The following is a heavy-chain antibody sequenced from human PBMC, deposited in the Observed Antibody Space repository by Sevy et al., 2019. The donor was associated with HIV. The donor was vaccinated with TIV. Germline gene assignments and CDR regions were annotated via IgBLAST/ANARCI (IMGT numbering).Heavy chain of an antibody. D-gene: IGHD6-13*01. Sequence: ASVKVYCKTSGYTFTAYHMHWMRQAPGQGLEWMGWVYPNSGDTEYAQKFQGRVTMTTDTSINTVYMELSGLRSDDTAMYYCSRETWYFANWGQGTLVTVSS. V-gene: IGHV1-2*02. CDR2: VYPNSGDT. J-gene: IGHJ4*02. CDR3: SRETWYFAN. CDR1: GYTFTAYH.